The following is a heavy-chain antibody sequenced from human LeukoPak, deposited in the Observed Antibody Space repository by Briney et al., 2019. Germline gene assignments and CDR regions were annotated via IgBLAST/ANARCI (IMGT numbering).Heavy chain of an antibody. J-gene: IGHJ4*02. D-gene: IGHD5-18*01. CDR2: IIPIFGTA. CDR3: ARVGYSYGYFDY. CDR1: GGTFSSYA. V-gene: IGHV1-69*13. Sequence: SVKVSCKASGGTFSSYAISWVRQAPGQGLEWMGGIIPIFGTANYAQKFQGRVTITADESTSTAYMELSSLRSEDTAVYYCARVGYSYGYFDYWGQGTLVTVSS.